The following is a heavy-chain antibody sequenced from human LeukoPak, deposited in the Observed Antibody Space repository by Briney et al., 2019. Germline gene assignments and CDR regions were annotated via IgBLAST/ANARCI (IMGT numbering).Heavy chain of an antibody. CDR2: INHSGST. CDR3: ARGGRFSGPGY. J-gene: IGHJ4*02. V-gene: IGHV4-34*01. CDR1: GGSFSGYN. D-gene: IGHD3-3*01. Sequence: SETLSLTCAVYGGSFSGYNWIWIRQPPGKGLEWLGEINHSGSTNYNPSLKSRVTISVDTSKNQFSLKLSSVTAADTAVYYCARGGRFSGPGYWGQGTLVTVSS.